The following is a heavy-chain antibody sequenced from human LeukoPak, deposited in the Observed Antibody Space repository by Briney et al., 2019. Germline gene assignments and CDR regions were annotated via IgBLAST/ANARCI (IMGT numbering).Heavy chain of an antibody. Sequence: GGSLRLSCSVSGFTFSTYVMHWVRQAPGKGLEYVSAISSNGDNRYYADSVKGRFTISRDNSKNTLYLQMSSLRADDTAVYYCVRGTGYWGQGTLVTVSS. V-gene: IGHV3-64D*06. CDR2: ISSNGDNR. CDR3: VRGTGY. J-gene: IGHJ4*02. CDR1: GFTFSTYV.